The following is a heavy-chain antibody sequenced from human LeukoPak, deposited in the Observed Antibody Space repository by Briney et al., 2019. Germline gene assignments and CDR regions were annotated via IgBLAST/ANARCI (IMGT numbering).Heavy chain of an antibody. CDR2: IKSKTDGRTT. V-gene: IGHV3-15*01. CDR3: TTAFDT. CDR1: GFTFINAW. Sequence: GGSLRLSCAAFGFTFINAWMGAVRQAPGRGLEWVGRIKSKTDGRTTDYSASVKGRFTISRNDSKTTLYLQMNSLKTEGAAVYYCTTAFDTWGQGTMVTASS. J-gene: IGHJ3*02.